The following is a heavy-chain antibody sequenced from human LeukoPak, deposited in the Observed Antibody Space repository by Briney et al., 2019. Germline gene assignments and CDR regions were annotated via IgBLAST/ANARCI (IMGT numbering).Heavy chain of an antibody. CDR3: AKVSQPGRVGATLDY. CDR2: ISNDGSNK. CDR1: AFTFRNYG. D-gene: IGHD1-26*01. J-gene: IGHJ4*02. Sequence: HPGGSLRLSCAASAFTFRNYGMHWVRQAPGKGLEWVAGISNDGSNKYYGDSVKGRFTISRDDSKNTLYLQMDSLRAEDTAVYYCAKVSQPGRVGATLDYWGQGTLVTVSS. V-gene: IGHV3-30*18.